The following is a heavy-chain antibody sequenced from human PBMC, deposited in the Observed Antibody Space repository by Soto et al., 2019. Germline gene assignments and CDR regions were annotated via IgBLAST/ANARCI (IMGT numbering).Heavy chain of an antibody. CDR3: ATNYGDYYYYGMDV. Sequence: EVQLVESGGGLVQPGGSLRLSCAASGFTFSSYAMHWVRQAPGKGLEYVSAISSNGGSTYYANSVKGRFTISRDNSKNPLYLQMGSRRAEDMAVYYCATNYGDYYYYGMDVWGQGTTVTVSS. D-gene: IGHD4-17*01. V-gene: IGHV3-64*01. CDR1: GFTFSSYA. J-gene: IGHJ6*02. CDR2: ISSNGGST.